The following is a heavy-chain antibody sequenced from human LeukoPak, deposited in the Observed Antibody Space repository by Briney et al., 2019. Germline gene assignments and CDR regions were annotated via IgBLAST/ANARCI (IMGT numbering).Heavy chain of an antibody. CDR1: GGTFSSYT. J-gene: IGHJ2*01. CDR3: ARDTGDYGDYVGLWYFDL. Sequence: SVKVSCKASGGTFSSYTISWVRQAPGQGLEWMGRIIPILGIANYAQKFQGRVTITADKSTSTAYMALSSLRSEDTAVYYCARDTGDYGDYVGLWYFDLWGRGTLVTVSS. D-gene: IGHD4-17*01. CDR2: IIPILGIA. V-gene: IGHV1-69*04.